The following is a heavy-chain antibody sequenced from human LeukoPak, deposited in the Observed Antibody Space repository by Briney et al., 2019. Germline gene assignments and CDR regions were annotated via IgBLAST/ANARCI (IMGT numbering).Heavy chain of an antibody. CDR3: AKEGPLTAHPYFDF. Sequence: PGRSLRLSCAASGFTFDDYAMHWVRQAPGKGLEWVSGINWNSGSIRYADSVKGRFTISRDNAKNSLYLQMNSLRAEDTALYYCAKEGPLTAHPYFDFWGQGTLVTVSS. V-gene: IGHV3-9*01. CDR1: GFTFDDYA. D-gene: IGHD1-20*01. CDR2: INWNSGSI. J-gene: IGHJ4*02.